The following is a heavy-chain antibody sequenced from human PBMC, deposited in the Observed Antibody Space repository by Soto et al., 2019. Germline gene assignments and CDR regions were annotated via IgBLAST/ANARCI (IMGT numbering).Heavy chain of an antibody. J-gene: IGHJ6*02. D-gene: IGHD5-12*01. CDR1: GFTFNNSG. Sequence: PGGSLRLSCRVSGFTFNNSGMHWVRQAPGKGLEWKAVISYDGSDKYYADFVKGRVIISRDNSKNTLNLEMNSLRAEDTATYYCVKDRVPGAYGHYYGMDVWGQGTTVTVSS. CDR2: ISYDGSDK. CDR3: VKDRVPGAYGHYYGMDV. V-gene: IGHV3-30*18.